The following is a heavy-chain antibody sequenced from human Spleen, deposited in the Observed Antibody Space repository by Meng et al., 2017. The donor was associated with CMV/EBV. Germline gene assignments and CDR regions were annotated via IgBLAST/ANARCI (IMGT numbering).Heavy chain of an antibody. CDR3: ARERIYCSSTSCYGGYHGMDV. V-gene: IGHV3-30*04. D-gene: IGHD2-2*01. J-gene: IGHJ6*02. CDR2: MSYDGNHK. Sequence: GESLKISCAASEFTFSTYAMHWVRQAPGKGLEWVALMSYDGNHKYYADSVRGRFTISRDNSKNTLYLQMNSLRGEDTAVYYCARERIYCSSTSCYGGYHGMDVWGQGTTVTVSS. CDR1: EFTFSTYA.